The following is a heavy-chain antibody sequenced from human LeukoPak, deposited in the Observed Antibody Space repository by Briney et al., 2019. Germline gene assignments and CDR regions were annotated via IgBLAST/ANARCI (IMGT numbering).Heavy chain of an antibody. Sequence: KLGESLKISCKGSGFSFTNYWIGWVRQMLGKGLEWMGIIYPGDSDTRYSPSFQGQVTISADKSISTAYLQWSSLKASDTAMYYCARLSDYSYGHDYWGPGTLVTVSS. D-gene: IGHD5-18*01. CDR2: IYPGDSDT. CDR1: GFSFTNYW. J-gene: IGHJ4*02. CDR3: ARLSDYSYGHDY. V-gene: IGHV5-51*01.